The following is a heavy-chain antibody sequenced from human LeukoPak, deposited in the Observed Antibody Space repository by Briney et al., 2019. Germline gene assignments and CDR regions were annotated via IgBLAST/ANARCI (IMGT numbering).Heavy chain of an antibody. V-gene: IGHV1-69*13. D-gene: IGHD3-10*01. CDR2: IIPIFGTA. CDR3: PRVGYYSSGSYYRNQGVSDY. J-gene: IGHJ4*02. Sequence: SSVKVSFKSSGGTFSSYAISWVRQAPGQGLGWVGGIIPIFGTANYAQKFQGRVTITADESTSPASMTTRRLRFEDTAVYYCPRVGYYSSGSYYRNQGVSDYWGRGTLVTVSS. CDR1: GGTFSSYA.